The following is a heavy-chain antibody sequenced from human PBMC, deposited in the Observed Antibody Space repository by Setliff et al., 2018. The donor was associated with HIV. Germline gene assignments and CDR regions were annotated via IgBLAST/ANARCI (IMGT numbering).Heavy chain of an antibody. CDR1: GGTFSSYA. Sequence: GASVKVSCKASGGTFSSYAISWVRQAPGQGLEWMGGMNPNSGNTGYAQKFQGRVTMTRNTSISTAYMELSSLRSEDTAVYYCARVPYSSSYWGQGTLVTVSS. D-gene: IGHD6-19*01. J-gene: IGHJ4*02. CDR3: ARVPYSSSY. CDR2: MNPNSGNT. V-gene: IGHV1-8*02.